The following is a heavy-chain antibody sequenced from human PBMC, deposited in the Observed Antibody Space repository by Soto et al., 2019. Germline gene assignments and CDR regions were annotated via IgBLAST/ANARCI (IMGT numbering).Heavy chain of an antibody. V-gene: IGHV3-48*02. CDR1: GFRFSIYS. Sequence: EVQLVESGGGLVQPGGSLRLSCAASGFRFSIYSMNWVRQAPGKGLEWSAYITGDTNRIKYADSVKGRFTISRDNAKNSVYLQMNSLRDEDTVVYYCARSVEGHFDYWGQGTVVTVSS. J-gene: IGHJ4*02. D-gene: IGHD6-19*01. CDR2: ITGDTNRI. CDR3: ARSVEGHFDY.